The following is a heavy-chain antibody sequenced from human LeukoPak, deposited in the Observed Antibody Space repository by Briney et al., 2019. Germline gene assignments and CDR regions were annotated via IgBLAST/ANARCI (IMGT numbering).Heavy chain of an antibody. D-gene: IGHD1-1*01. J-gene: IGHJ4*02. V-gene: IGHV1-3*01. Sequence: ASVTVSCKASGYTFTRYPMHWVRQVPGQRLEWMGWINVGNGDTKYSQKSQGRITITRDTSADTVYMELSSLRSEDTAVYYCTRPHKEQLDFDHWGQGTLVIVSS. CDR2: INVGNGDT. CDR3: TRPHKEQLDFDH. CDR1: GYTFTRYP.